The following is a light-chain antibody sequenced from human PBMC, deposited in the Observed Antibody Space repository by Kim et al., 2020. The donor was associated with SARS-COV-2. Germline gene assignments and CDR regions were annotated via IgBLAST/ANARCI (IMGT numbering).Light chain of an antibody. V-gene: IGLV2-14*01. J-gene: IGLJ1*01. CDR2: DVT. Sequence: QSALTQPASVSGSPGQSITISCTGTNSDVGSYNYVSWYQQHPDKVPRLLIYDVTQRPSGVSNRFSASKSGNTASLTISGLQAEDEGDYYCISYTRSNTYVFGSGTKVTVL. CDR3: ISYTRSNTYV. CDR1: NSDVGSYNY.